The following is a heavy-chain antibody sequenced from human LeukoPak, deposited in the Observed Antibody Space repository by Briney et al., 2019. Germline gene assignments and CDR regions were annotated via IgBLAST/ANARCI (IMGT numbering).Heavy chain of an antibody. CDR2: IKSKTEGGTT. J-gene: IGHJ4*02. CDR1: GFSFSNAW. Sequence: PGGSLRLSCAVSGFSFSNAWMAWVRQAPGKGLEWVGRIKSKTEGGTTDYAAPVKGRFTISRDDSKDTLYLQMNSLKTEDTAVYYCTNRQWLAKTPYIFDYWGQGTLVTVSS. D-gene: IGHD6-19*01. CDR3: TNRQWLAKTPYIFDY. V-gene: IGHV3-15*01.